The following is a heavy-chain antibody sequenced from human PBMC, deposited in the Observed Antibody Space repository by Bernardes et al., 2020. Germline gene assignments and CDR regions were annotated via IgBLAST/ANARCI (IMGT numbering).Heavy chain of an antibody. CDR3: ARGDRYFNS. J-gene: IGHJ4*02. D-gene: IGHD1-20*01. Sequence: SETLSLTCTVSGYSVSSRSYYWSWIRQPPGKGLEWIGHIYYCGSTKNNPSLESRVTISMDTSKNQFSLKLRSVTAADTAEYYCARGDRYFNSWGQGTLVTVSS. CDR1: GYSVSSRSYY. CDR2: IYYCGST. V-gene: IGHV4-61*01.